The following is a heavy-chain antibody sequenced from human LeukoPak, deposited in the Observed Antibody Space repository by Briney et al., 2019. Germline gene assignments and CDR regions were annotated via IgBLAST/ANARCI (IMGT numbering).Heavy chain of an antibody. CDR3: ARDITMVRGVPRGWFDP. J-gene: IGHJ5*02. Sequence: GASVKVSCKASGGTFSSYAISWVRQAPGQGLEWMGGIIPIFGTANYAQKSQGRVTITADESTSTAYMELSSLRSDDTAVYYCARDITMVRGVPRGWFDPWGQGTLVTVSS. V-gene: IGHV1-69*13. D-gene: IGHD3-10*01. CDR1: GGTFSSYA. CDR2: IIPIFGTA.